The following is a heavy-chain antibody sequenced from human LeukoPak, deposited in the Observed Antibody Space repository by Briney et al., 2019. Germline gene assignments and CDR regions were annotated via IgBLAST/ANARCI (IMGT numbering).Heavy chain of an antibody. J-gene: IGHJ4*02. V-gene: IGHV5-51*01. CDR2: IYPGDSDT. D-gene: IGHD6-19*01. CDR1: GFNFTSYW. Sequence: VGALQISGKWSGFNFTSYWIGWVRQLPGKGLEGMGIIYPGDSDTKYSPSFQGQVTISADKSISTAYLQWSSLKASDTAMYSCARTGYPSGWYVGSFDYWGQGTLVTVSS. CDR3: ARTGYPSGWYVGSFDY.